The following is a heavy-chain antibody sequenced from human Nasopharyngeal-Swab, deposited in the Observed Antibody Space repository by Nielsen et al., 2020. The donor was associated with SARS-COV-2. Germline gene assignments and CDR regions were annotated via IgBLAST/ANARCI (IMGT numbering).Heavy chain of an antibody. D-gene: IGHD5-18*01. V-gene: IGHV4-59*08. CDR3: ARHVFSYGFGFDY. Sequence: ETLSLTCTVSGGSISSYYWSWIRQPPGKGLEWIGYIYYSGSTNYNPSLKSRVTISVDTSKNQFSLKLSSVTAADTAVYYCARHVFSYGFGFDYWGQGTLVTVSS. CDR2: IYYSGST. CDR1: GGSISSYY. J-gene: IGHJ4*02.